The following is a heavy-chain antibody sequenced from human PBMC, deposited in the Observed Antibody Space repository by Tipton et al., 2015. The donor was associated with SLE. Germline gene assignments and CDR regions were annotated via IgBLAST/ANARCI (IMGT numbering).Heavy chain of an antibody. CDR3: AKADLGYGIFNYMEV. J-gene: IGHJ6*03. CDR1: GFNLNTYP. Sequence: SLRLSCAASGFNLNTYPINWIRQAPGKGLEWVSLITWDGSVTYYADSVKGRLTISRDNSENSLYLQMSSLRTDGTALYYCAKADLGYGIFNYMEVWGKGTTGTV. CDR2: ITWDGSVT. V-gene: IGHV3-43*01. D-gene: IGHD5-18*01.